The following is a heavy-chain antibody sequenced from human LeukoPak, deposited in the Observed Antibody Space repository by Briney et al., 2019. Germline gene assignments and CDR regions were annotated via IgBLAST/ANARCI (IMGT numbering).Heavy chain of an antibody. CDR2: IWHDGSHK. J-gene: IGHJ4*02. V-gene: IGHV3-33*01. CDR3: AGEIFGSGSYPDF. CDR1: GFSFDTYA. Sequence: PGRSLRLSCAASGFSFDTYAMHWVRQAPGQGLEWVALIWHDGSHKFYPNSVRGQFTISRDNSKNTVYLQMNNLRPDDTAVYYCAGEIFGSGSYPDFWGQGTLVTVSS. D-gene: IGHD3-10*01.